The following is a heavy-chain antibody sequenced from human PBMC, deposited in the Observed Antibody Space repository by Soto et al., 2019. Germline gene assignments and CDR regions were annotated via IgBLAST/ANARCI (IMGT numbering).Heavy chain of an antibody. CDR2: IYWDDDK. J-gene: IGHJ4*02. Sequence: PTLVNPTQTLTLTCTFSGFSLSTSGVGVGWIRQPPGKALEWLAIIYWDDDKRYSPSLKSRLTITKDTSKNQVVLTMTNMDPVDTATYYCAHCIAAHPTHETFDYWGQGTLVTVSS. V-gene: IGHV2-5*02. CDR1: GFSLSTSGVG. CDR3: AHCIAAHPTHETFDY. D-gene: IGHD6-6*01.